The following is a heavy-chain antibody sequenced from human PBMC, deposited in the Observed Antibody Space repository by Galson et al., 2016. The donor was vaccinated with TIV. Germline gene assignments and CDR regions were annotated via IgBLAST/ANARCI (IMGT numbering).Heavy chain of an antibody. J-gene: IGHJ4*02. V-gene: IGHV3-7*01. CDR2: IEEDGSET. CDR3: FIGHYSDY. D-gene: IGHD3-16*02. CDR1: GFAFRSFW. Sequence: SLRLSCAASGFAFRSFWMSWVRQAPGKGLEWVANIEEDGSETYYVDSVKGRFTISRDNAKNSLHLQMNSLRAEDTAVYYCFIGHYSDYWGQGTLVTVSS.